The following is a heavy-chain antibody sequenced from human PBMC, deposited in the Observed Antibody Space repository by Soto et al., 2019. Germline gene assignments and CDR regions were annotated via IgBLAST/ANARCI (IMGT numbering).Heavy chain of an antibody. J-gene: IGHJ4*02. Sequence: PGEALKISCEGSGYRFTSYWIAWVRQMPGKGLEWVGTIYVDDSDTTYSPSFQGQVTISADKSFSSAYLPWSSLRASDSAMYYCAILPIQSGNPRSFDSWGQGTRATVSS. CDR2: IYVDDSDT. V-gene: IGHV5-51*01. CDR3: AILPIQSGNPRSFDS. D-gene: IGHD1-1*01. CDR1: GYRFTSYW.